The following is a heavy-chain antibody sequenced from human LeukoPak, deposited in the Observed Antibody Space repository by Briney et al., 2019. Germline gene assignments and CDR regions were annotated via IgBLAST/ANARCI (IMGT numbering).Heavy chain of an antibody. CDR3: ARQRGFLSAYIDL. CDR1: GGSFSDYY. J-gene: IGHJ5*02. Sequence: SETPSLTCAVYGGSFSDYYWTWIRQPPGKGLEWIGEINHSGSSNNNPSLKSRVTISVDTSKNQFSLKLSSVTAADTAVYYCARQRGFLSAYIDLWGRGTPVTVSP. D-gene: IGHD3-3*01. CDR2: INHSGSS. V-gene: IGHV4-34*01.